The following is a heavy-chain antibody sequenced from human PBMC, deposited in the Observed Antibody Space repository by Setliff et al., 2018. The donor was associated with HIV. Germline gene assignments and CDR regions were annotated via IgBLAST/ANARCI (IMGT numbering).Heavy chain of an antibody. J-gene: IGHJ3*02. CDR3: ARDRSEAVAGRDAFDI. Sequence: ASVKVSCKASGYAFTSYAMHWVRQAPGQGLEWMGWINTNTGNPTYAQGFTGRFVFSLDTSVSTAYLQISSLKAEDTAVYYCARDRSEAVAGRDAFDIWGQGTMVTVSS. D-gene: IGHD6-19*01. V-gene: IGHV7-4-1*02. CDR2: INTNTGNP. CDR1: GYAFTSYA.